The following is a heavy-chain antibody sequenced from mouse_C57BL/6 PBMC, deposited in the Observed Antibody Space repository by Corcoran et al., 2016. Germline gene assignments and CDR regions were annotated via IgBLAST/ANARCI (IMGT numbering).Heavy chain of an antibody. CDR2: IYPGDGDT. J-gene: IGHJ3*01. D-gene: IGHD1-1*01. Sequence: QVQLKQYGTELVKPGASVKISCKASGYAISRYWMNWVKQRPGKGLEWIRQIYPGDGDTNYNGKFKGKATLTADKSYSTAYMQLSSLTSEDSSVYFCARSDTTVVFSYWGQRSLVTVS. CDR3: ARSDTTVVFSY. CDR1: GYAISRYW. V-gene: IGHV1-80*01.